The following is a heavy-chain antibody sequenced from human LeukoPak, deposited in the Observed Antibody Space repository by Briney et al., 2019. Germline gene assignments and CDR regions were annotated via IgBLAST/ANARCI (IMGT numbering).Heavy chain of an antibody. CDR3: VRDIRSYYCDY. Sequence: GGSLRLSCAASGFTFSTYGMHWVRQAPGKGLEWVAVIYYDGSLKYYADSVKGRFTLSRDNSKNTLYLQMDSLRAEDTAVYFCVRDIRSYYCDYWGQGTRVTVSS. V-gene: IGHV3-33*08. J-gene: IGHJ4*02. D-gene: IGHD3-10*01. CDR2: IYYDGSLK. CDR1: GFTFSTYG.